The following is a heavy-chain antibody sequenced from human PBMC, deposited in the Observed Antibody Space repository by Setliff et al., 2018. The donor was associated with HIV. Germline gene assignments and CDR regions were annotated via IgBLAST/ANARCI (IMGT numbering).Heavy chain of an antibody. CDR2: INPSGGST. D-gene: IGHD2-2*01. J-gene: IGHJ6*03. CDR3: ARAYCSTTSCSTSYHYYYMDV. Sequence: ASVQVSCKASGYSLTNYYMHWVRQAPGQGLEWMGIINPSGGSTSYAQKFQGRVTMTRDTSTSTVYMALSSLRSEDTAVYYCARAYCSTTSCSTSYHYYYMDVWGKGTTVTVSS. CDR1: GYSLTNYY. V-gene: IGHV1-46*01.